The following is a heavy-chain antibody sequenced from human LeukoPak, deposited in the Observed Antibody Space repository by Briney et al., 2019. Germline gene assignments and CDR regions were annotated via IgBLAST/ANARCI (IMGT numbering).Heavy chain of an antibody. D-gene: IGHD6-19*01. J-gene: IGHJ4*02. V-gene: IGHV3-74*01. Sequence: PGGSLRLSRAASVFTFSSHWMHWVRQAPGKGLVWVSRINSDGSSTSYADSVKGRFTIPRDNAKNTLYLQMNSLRAEDTAVYYCARDEPWLAVDYWGQGTLVTVSS. CDR1: VFTFSSHW. CDR2: INSDGSST. CDR3: ARDEPWLAVDY.